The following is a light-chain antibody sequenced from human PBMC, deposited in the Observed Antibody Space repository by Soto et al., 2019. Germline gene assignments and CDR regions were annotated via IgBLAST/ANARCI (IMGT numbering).Light chain of an antibody. CDR3: HQLNTYPLT. CDR1: QGISSY. CDR2: AAS. Sequence: DIQLTQSPSFLSASVGDRVTITCRASQGISSYLAWYQQKPGKATKLLIYAASTLQSGVPRRFSGIGSETEFTLTISSLQPEDFATYYYHQLNTYPLTFGQGTRLEI. V-gene: IGKV1-9*01. J-gene: IGKJ5*01.